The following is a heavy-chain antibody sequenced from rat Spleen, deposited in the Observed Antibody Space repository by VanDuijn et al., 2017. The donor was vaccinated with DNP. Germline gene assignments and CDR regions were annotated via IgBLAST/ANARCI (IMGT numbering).Heavy chain of an antibody. D-gene: IGHD1-2*01. CDR3: ARSTITAISNWFLY. V-gene: IGHV5S23*01. CDR2: ISTNGGGT. CDR1: GFTFSDYN. J-gene: IGHJ3*01. Sequence: EVQLVESGGGLVQPGGSLKLSCAASGFTFSDYNMAWVRQTPTKGLEWFATISTNGGGTYYRDSVRGRFTISRDNAEDTLFLHMNSLRSEDTATYYCARSTITAISNWFLYWGQGTLVTVSS.